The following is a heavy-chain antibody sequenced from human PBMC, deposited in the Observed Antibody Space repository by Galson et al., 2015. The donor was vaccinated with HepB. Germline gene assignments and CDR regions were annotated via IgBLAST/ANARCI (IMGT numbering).Heavy chain of an antibody. V-gene: IGHV1-3*01. J-gene: IGHJ6*02. D-gene: IGHD2-2*01. CDR3: ARDIVVVPAATSYYYYGMDV. CDR1: GYTFTSYA. CDR2: INAGNGNT. Sequence: SVKVSCKASGYTFTSYAMHWVRQAPGQRLEWMGWINAGNGNTNYAQKLQGRVTMTTDTSTSTAYMELRSLRSDDTAVYYCARDIVVVPAATSYYYYGMDVWGQGTTVTVSS.